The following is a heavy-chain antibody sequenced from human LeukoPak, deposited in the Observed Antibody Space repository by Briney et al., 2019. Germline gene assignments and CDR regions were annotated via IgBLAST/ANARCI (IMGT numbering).Heavy chain of an antibody. CDR1: GYTFTGYY. V-gene: IGHV1-2*04. CDR2: INPNSGGT. J-gene: IGHJ3*02. D-gene: IGHD2-2*01. Sequence: ASVKVSCKASGYTFTGYYMHWVRQAPGQGLEWMGWINPNSGGTNYAQKFQGWVTMTRDTSISTAYMELSRLRSDDTAVYYCASEGRDIVVVPAATARAFDIWGQGTMVTVSS. CDR3: ASEGRDIVVVPAATARAFDI.